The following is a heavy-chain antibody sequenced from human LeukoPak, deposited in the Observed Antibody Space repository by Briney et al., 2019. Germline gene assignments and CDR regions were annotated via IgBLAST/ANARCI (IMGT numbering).Heavy chain of an antibody. CDR3: ASRTYYYDSSGYYLDYFDY. CDR2: IYYSGST. V-gene: IGHV4-59*01. D-gene: IGHD3-22*01. J-gene: IGHJ4*02. Sequence: RASETLSLTCTVSGGSISSYYWSWIRQPPGKGLEWIGYIYYSGSTNYNPSLKSRVTISVDTSKNQFSLKLSSVTAADTAVYYCASRTYYYDSSGYYLDYFDYWGQGTLVTVSS. CDR1: GGSISSYY.